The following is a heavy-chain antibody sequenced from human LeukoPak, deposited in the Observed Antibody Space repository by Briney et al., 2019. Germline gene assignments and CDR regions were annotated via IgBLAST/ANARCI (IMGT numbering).Heavy chain of an antibody. V-gene: IGHV1-18*01. D-gene: IGHD2-21*02. J-gene: IGHJ3*02. CDR1: GYTFTSYG. CDR3: ARDLWGAYCGGDCYENAFDI. Sequence: GASVKVSCKASGYTFTSYGISWVRQAPGQGLEWMGWISAYNGNTNYAQKLQGRVTMTTDTSTSTAYMELRSLRSDDTAVYYCARDLWGAYCGGDCYENAFDIWGQGTMVTVSS. CDR2: ISAYNGNT.